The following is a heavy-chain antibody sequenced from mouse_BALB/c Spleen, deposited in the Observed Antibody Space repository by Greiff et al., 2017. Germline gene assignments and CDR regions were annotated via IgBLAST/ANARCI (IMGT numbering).Heavy chain of an antibody. J-gene: IGHJ3*01. CDR1: GFTFSSFG. V-gene: IGHV5-17*02. Sequence: EVQRVESGGGLVQPGGSRKLSCAASGFTFSSFGMHWVRQAPEKGLEWVAYISSGSSTIYYADTVKGRFTISRDNPKNTLFLQMTSLRSEDTAMYYCARDGNYGFAYWGQGTLVTVSA. CDR3: ARDGNYGFAY. D-gene: IGHD2-1*01. CDR2: ISSGSSTI.